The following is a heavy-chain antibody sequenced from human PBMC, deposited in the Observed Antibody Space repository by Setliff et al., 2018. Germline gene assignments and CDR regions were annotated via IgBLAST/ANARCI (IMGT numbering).Heavy chain of an antibody. Sequence: PGESLKISCKHSGYSFSNYWIGWVRQMPGKGLEWMGVIYPGDSDTRYSPSFQGQVTISADRSISTAYLQWRSLKASDTAVYYCAIIDDAIMDLDYWGQGTLVTVSS. J-gene: IGHJ4*02. CDR3: AIIDDAIMDLDY. V-gene: IGHV5-51*01. CDR2: IYPGDSDT. D-gene: IGHD5-12*01. CDR1: GYSFSNYW.